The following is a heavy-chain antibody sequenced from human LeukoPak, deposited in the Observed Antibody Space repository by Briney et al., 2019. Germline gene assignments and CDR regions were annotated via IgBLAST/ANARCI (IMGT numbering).Heavy chain of an antibody. CDR1: GVSISNDY. CDR3: ARDPPSYYYYYMDV. J-gene: IGHJ6*03. V-gene: IGHV4-59*12. Sequence: SETLSLTCTVSGVSISNDYWCWIRQPPGKGLEWIGYIYHSGSTYYNPSLKSRVTISVDRSKNQFSLKLSSVTAADTAVYYCARDPPSYYYYYMDVWGKGTTVTVSS. CDR2: IYHSGST.